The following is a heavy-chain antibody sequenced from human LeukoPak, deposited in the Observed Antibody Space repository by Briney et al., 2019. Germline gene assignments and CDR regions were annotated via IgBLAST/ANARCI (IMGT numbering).Heavy chain of an antibody. CDR3: ARGGDYSSSWYYYYYGMDV. CDR1: GGSISSSSYY. Sequence: PSETLSLTCTVSGGSISSSSYYWGWIRQPPGKGLEWIGSIYYSGSTYYNPSLKSRVTISVDTSKNQFSLKLSSVTAADTAVYYCARGGDYSSSWYYYYYGMDVWGQGTTVTVSS. D-gene: IGHD6-13*01. V-gene: IGHV4-39*01. CDR2: IYYSGST. J-gene: IGHJ6*02.